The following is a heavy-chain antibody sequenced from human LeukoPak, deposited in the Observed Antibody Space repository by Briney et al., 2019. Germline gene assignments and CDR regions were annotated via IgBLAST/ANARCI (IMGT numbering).Heavy chain of an antibody. D-gene: IGHD6-25*01. V-gene: IGHV4-39*01. Sequence: PSETLSLTCSVSAGSISNGDYYWGWIRQAPGKGLEWIGCIFYGESTHYNPSLKSRATISVDTSKNQFSLKLTFVTAADAAIYYCARQLPTAAADTRGYFDYWGQGTVVTVSS. CDR3: ARQLPTAAADTRGYFDY. CDR2: IFYGEST. CDR1: AGSISNGDYY. J-gene: IGHJ4*01.